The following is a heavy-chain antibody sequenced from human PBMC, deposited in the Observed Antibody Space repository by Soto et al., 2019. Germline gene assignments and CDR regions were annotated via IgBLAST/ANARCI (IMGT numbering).Heavy chain of an antibody. Sequence: PSETLSLTCTVSGGSVTSGNYYWSWIRQPPGKGLEWIGHIYYSGSTNYNPSLKSRLTISVDASKNQFSLKLSSVTAADTAIYYCARGPVVTPFVDYWGQGTLVTVSS. CDR1: GGSVTSGNYY. CDR3: ARGPVVTPFVDY. D-gene: IGHD2-21*02. CDR2: IYYSGST. J-gene: IGHJ4*02. V-gene: IGHV4-61*01.